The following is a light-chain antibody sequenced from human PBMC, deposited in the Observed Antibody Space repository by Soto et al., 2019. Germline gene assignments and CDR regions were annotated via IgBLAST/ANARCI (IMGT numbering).Light chain of an antibody. V-gene: IGKV1-33*01. CDR3: HQNFNYPRT. Sequence: DIQMTQSPSSLSASVGDRVTITCQASQDISTSLNWYQQKPGRAPKLLIYDASNLETGVPSWFSGSGSGTDFTFTISSLQPEDIATYYCHQNFNYPRTFGQGTKVEI. J-gene: IGKJ1*01. CDR1: QDISTS. CDR2: DAS.